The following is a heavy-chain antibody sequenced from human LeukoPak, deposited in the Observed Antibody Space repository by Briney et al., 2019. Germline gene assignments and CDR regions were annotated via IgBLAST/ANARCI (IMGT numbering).Heavy chain of an antibody. V-gene: IGHV1-18*01. Sequence: ASVKVSCKTSGYTFTTYGITWVRQAPGQGLEWMGWISAYNGNTYYAQHLQGRVTMTTDTSTSTAYMELRSLRSDDTAVYYCARLEFAGTHYFDYWGQGTLVTVSS. CDR3: ARLEFAGTHYFDY. D-gene: IGHD1-1*01. J-gene: IGHJ4*02. CDR2: ISAYNGNT. CDR1: GYTFTTYG.